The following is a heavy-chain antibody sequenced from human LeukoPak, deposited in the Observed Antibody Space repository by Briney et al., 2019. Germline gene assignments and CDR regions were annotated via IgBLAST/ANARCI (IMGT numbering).Heavy chain of an antibody. CDR3: ARGDDYGDSFDY. CDR1: GFTFRSFW. CDR2: IKQDGSEN. V-gene: IGHV3-7*01. Sequence: GGSLRLSCEDSGFTFRSFWMNWVRQAPGKGLEWVANIKQDGSENYCVDSVKGRFTISRDNAKNSLYLQMNSLRAEDPAVYYCARGDDYGDSFDYWGQGTLVTVSS. D-gene: IGHD4-17*01. J-gene: IGHJ4*02.